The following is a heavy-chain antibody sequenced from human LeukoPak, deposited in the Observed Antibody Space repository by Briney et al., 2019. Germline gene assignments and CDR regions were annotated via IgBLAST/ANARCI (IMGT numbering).Heavy chain of an antibody. CDR1: GFTFSSYS. V-gene: IGHV3-21*01. CDR3: ARDLSGSSWLIDAFDI. Sequence: GGSLRLSCAASGFTFSSYSMNWVRQAPGKGLEWVSSISSSSSYIYYADSVKGRFTISRDNAKNSLYLQMNSLRAEDTAVYYCARDLSGSSWLIDAFDIWGQGTMVTVSS. CDR2: ISSSSSYI. J-gene: IGHJ3*02. D-gene: IGHD6-13*01.